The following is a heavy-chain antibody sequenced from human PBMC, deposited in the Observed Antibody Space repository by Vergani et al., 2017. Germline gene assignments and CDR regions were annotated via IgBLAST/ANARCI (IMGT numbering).Heavy chain of an antibody. V-gene: IGHV1-69*14. CDR1: GGTFSSHG. CDR3: AREGFYDYVWGSYRLRGGYYFDY. CDR2: ITSLFGTT. D-gene: IGHD3-16*02. Sequence: QVQLVRSGAEVKKPGSSVKVSCKASGGTFSSHGISWVRQAPGQGFEWMGRITSLFGTTNIPQKFRGRVTITADKYTGTAYMELSSLKSEDTAMYYCAREGFYDYVWGSYRLRGGYYFDYWGQGTLVTVSS. J-gene: IGHJ4*02.